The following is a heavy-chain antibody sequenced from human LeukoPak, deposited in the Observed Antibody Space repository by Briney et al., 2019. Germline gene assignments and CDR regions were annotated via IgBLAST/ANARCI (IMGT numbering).Heavy chain of an antibody. CDR2: LHFGGST. J-gene: IGHJ4*02. CDR3: ARGYSTSWTYYFDY. Sequence: SETLSLTCTVSDGAITGYYWGWIRQPPGKGLDWIGRLHFGGSTNYNPSLKSRVTISVDTSKNHFSLKLSSVTAADTAVYYCARGYSTSWTYYFDYRGQGALVTVSS. D-gene: IGHD6-13*01. V-gene: IGHV4-59*01. CDR1: DGAITGYY.